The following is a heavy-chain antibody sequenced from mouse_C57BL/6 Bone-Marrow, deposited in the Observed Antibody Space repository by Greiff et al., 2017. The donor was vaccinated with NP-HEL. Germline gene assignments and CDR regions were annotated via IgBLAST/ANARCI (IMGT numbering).Heavy chain of an antibody. J-gene: IGHJ2*01. CDR2: IHPNSGST. Sequence: VQLQQPGAELVKPGASVKLSCKASGYTFTSYWMHWVKQRPGQGLEWIGMIHPNSGSTNYNEKFKSKATLTVDKSSSTAYMQLSSLTSEDSAVYYGARVPYYGSSPYYFDYWGQGTTLTVSS. CDR3: ARVPYYGSSPYYFDY. D-gene: IGHD1-1*01. CDR1: GYTFTSYW. V-gene: IGHV1-64*01.